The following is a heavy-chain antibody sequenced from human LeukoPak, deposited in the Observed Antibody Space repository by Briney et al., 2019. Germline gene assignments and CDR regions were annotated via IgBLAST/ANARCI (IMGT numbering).Heavy chain of an antibody. V-gene: IGHV3-23*01. Sequence: QAGGSLRLSCAASGFTFSNYGMSWVRQAPGKGLEWVSAISGSGGSTYYADSVKGRFTISRDNSKNTLYLQMNSLRAEDTAVYYGASLAMVRGVIAFDYGGQGPLVTVSS. D-gene: IGHD3-10*01. CDR2: ISGSGGST. CDR1: GFTFSNYG. CDR3: ASLAMVRGVIAFDY. J-gene: IGHJ4*02.